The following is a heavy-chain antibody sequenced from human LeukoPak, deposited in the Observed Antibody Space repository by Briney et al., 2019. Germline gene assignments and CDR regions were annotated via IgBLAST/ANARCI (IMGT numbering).Heavy chain of an antibody. CDR1: GYTFTSYG. CDR2: ISADNGNT. J-gene: IGHJ3*02. V-gene: IGHV1-18*04. D-gene: IGHD3-16*01. CDR3: AYVGRAMTFDI. Sequence: ASVKVSCKASGYTFTSYGISWGRQAPGQGLEWMGWISADNGNTNYAQKLQGRVTMTTDTSTSTAYMELRSLRSDDTAVYYCAYVGRAMTFDIWGQGTMVTVSS.